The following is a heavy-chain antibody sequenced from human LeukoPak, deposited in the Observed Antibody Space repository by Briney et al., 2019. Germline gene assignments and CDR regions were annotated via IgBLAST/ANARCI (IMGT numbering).Heavy chain of an antibody. CDR1: GFTFSSYE. J-gene: IGHJ6*03. CDR2: ISSSGSTI. D-gene: IGHD3-10*01. Sequence: PGGSLRLSCAASGFTFSSYEMNWVRQAPGKGLEWVSYISSSGSTIYYADSVKGRFTISRDNAKNSLYLQMNSLRAEDTAVYYCARDRAVLTYYYYYYMDVWGKGTTVTVSS. V-gene: IGHV3-48*03. CDR3: ARDRAVLTYYYYYYMDV.